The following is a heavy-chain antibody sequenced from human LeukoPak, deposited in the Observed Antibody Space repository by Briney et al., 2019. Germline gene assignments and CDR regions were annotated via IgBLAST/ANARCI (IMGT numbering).Heavy chain of an antibody. CDR3: ARAGSYYDFWSGRGAFDI. CDR2: IYYSGST. CDR1: GGSISSGDYY. J-gene: IGHJ3*02. Sequence: PSQTLSLTCTVSGGSISSGDYYWSWIRQPPGKGLEWIGYIYYSGSTYYNPSLKSRVTISVDTSKNQLSLKLSSVTAADTAVYYCARAGSYYDFWSGRGAFDIWGQGTMVTVSS. D-gene: IGHD3-3*01. V-gene: IGHV4-30-4*08.